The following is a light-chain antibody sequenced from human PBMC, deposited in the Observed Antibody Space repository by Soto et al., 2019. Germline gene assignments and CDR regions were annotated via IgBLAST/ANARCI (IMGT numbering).Light chain of an antibody. CDR2: ATS. CDR1: QSVSSSF. Sequence: IVVTLSPGTLSLCQGEGATLSCRASQSVSSSFFAWYQQRPGQAPRLLIYATSTRATGIPDRFSGSGSGTDFTLTISCLEPEDFALYCCQESASSPWRFGEGTKVDI. V-gene: IGKV3-20*01. J-gene: IGKJ1*01. CDR3: QESASSPWR.